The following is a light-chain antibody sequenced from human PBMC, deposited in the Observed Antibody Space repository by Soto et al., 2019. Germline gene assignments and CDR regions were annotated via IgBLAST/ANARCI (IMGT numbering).Light chain of an antibody. J-gene: IGLJ2*01. CDR1: SSNIGSNY. CDR2: ANS. CDR3: STWDDCHRGVL. Sequence: QSVLTQPPSASGTPGQRVTISCSGGSSNIGSNYAYWYRQLPVTAPKLVIYANSPRPSGVPDRFSGSKSGTSASLAISGLRSEDKYAYYCSTWDDCHRGVLFGGGPKLTVL. V-gene: IGLV1-47*01.